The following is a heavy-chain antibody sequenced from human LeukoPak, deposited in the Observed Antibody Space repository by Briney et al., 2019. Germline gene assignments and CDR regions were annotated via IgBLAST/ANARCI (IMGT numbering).Heavy chain of an antibody. Sequence: GASVKVSCKASGYTFISYFMNWVRQAPGQGLEWMGWMNPNSGNTGYAQKFQGRVTMTRNTSISTAYMELSSLRSEDTAVYYCARVQTYYDILTGYSRAEYFQHWGQGTLVTVSS. CDR2: MNPNSGNT. D-gene: IGHD3-9*01. CDR1: GYTFISYF. J-gene: IGHJ1*01. V-gene: IGHV1-8*01. CDR3: ARVQTYYDILTGYSRAEYFQH.